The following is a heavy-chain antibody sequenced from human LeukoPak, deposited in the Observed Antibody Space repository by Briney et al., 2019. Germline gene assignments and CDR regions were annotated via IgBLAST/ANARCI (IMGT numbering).Heavy chain of an antibody. V-gene: IGHV3-48*03. CDR2: ISSSGSTI. CDR3: AASGYDYDYYYYMGV. CDR1: GFTFSSYE. D-gene: IGHD5-12*01. J-gene: IGHJ6*03. Sequence: GGSLRLSCAASGFTFSSYEMDWVRQAPGKGLEWVSYISSSGSTIYYADSVKGRFTISRDNAKNSLYLQMNSLRAEDTAVYYCAASGYDYDYYYYMGVWGQGTTVTTSS.